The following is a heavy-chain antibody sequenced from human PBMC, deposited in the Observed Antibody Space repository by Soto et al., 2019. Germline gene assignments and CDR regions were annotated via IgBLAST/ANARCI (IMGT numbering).Heavy chain of an antibody. CDR1: GFTFSNAW. V-gene: IGHV3-15*01. J-gene: IGHJ6*02. D-gene: IGHD5-12*01. Sequence: EVQLVESGGGLVKPGGSLRLSCAASGFTFSNAWMSWVRQAPGKGLEWVGRIKSKTDGGPTDYAAPVKGRFTSSRDDSKNKLYLQMNSVKTEDTAVYYCTTEQVEMATMGYYYYGMDVWGQGTTVTVSS. CDR3: TTEQVEMATMGYYYYGMDV. CDR2: IKSKTDGGPT.